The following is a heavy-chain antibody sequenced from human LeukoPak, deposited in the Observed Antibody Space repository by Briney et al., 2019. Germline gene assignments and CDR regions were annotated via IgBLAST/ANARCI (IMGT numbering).Heavy chain of an antibody. Sequence: PSQTLSLTCTVSGGSISRGVYYRSWIRHPPGNGLEWIGYIYYSGSTYYHPSLKSRVTISVDTSKIQFSLKLCSVTAADTVVYYCARVVVAATYYFDYWGQGTLVTVSS. CDR2: IYYSGST. D-gene: IGHD2-15*01. V-gene: IGHV4-30-4*01. J-gene: IGHJ4*02. CDR3: ARVVVAATYYFDY. CDR1: GGSISRGVYY.